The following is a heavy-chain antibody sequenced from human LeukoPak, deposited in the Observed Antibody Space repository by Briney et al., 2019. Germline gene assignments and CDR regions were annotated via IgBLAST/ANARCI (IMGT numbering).Heavy chain of an antibody. Sequence: GGSLRLSCAASGFTVSSNYMSWVRQAPGKGLEWVSVIYSGGSTYYADSVKGRFTISRDNSKNTLYLQMNGLRAEDTAVYYCARGPRITSHFDWLWVDYWGQGTLVTVSS. CDR1: GFTVSSNY. CDR2: IYSGGST. CDR3: ARGPRITSHFDWLWVDY. J-gene: IGHJ4*02. V-gene: IGHV3-53*01. D-gene: IGHD3-9*01.